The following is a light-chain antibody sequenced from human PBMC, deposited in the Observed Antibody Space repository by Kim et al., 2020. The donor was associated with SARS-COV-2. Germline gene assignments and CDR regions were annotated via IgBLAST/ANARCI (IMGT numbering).Light chain of an antibody. CDR1: SSDVGGYKY. V-gene: IGLV2-14*01. J-gene: IGLJ1*01. Sequence: QSINISCTGNSSDVGGYKYVTWYQQHPGKAPKLVIYEVDNRPSGVSIRFSGSKSGNTASLTISGLQAEDEADYYCSSYIRGSTNYVFGTGTKVTVL. CDR2: EVD. CDR3: SSYIRGSTNYV.